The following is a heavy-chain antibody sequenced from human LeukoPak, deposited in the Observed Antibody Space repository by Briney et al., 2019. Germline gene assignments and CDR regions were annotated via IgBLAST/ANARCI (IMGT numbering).Heavy chain of an antibody. D-gene: IGHD3-10*01. V-gene: IGHV3-11*01. CDR1: GFTFSHYY. Sequence: AGSLRLSCAATGFTFSHYYMGWIRQAPAKGLEWVSYISGSGSIIYYADSVKGRFTISRDNAKNSLYLQMNSLRAEDTAVYYCGRDFGLTGPKRSFDIWGQGTMVTVSS. CDR3: GRDFGLTGPKRSFDI. J-gene: IGHJ3*02. CDR2: ISGSGSII.